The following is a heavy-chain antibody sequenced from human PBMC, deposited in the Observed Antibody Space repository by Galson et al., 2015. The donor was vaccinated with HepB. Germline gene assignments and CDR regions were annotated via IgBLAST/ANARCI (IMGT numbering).Heavy chain of an antibody. CDR2: INAGNGNT. J-gene: IGHJ4*02. CDR3: ARGGYCSGGSCYDPVDY. Sequence: SVKVSCKASGYTFTSYAMHWVRQAPGQRLEWMGWINAGNGNTKYSQQFQGRVTITRDTSASTAYMGLSSLRSEDTAVYYCARGGYCSGGSCYDPVDYWGQGTLVTVSS. CDR1: GYTFTSYA. V-gene: IGHV1-3*01. D-gene: IGHD2-15*01.